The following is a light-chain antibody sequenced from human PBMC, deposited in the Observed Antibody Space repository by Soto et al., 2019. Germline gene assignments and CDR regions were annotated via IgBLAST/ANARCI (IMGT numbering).Light chain of an antibody. CDR2: GAS. J-gene: IGKJ1*01. CDR3: QQDGTLTGR. V-gene: IGKV3-20*01. CDR1: QRVSSSH. Sequence: TMSPGSLSCNRLNKSPRSFRSSQRVSSSHLAWYQQKLGQAPRLLVYGASSRAIGIPERFSGSGSGTDFTLTISRLEPEDFAVYYCQQDGTLTGRFGQVGMVDIK.